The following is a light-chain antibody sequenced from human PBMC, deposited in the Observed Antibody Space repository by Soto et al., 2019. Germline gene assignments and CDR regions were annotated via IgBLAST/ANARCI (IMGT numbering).Light chain of an antibody. J-gene: IGKJ4*01. Sequence: EIVLTQSPGTLSLSPGDRATLSCRASQSVSSNLLAWYQEKLGQAPRLLIYGASKRATGIPDRFSGSGSGTDFTLTISRLEPEDFAVYYCRQYGTSLGFPVGGGTKVDNK. CDR2: GAS. CDR3: RQYGTSLGFP. CDR1: QSVSSNL. V-gene: IGKV3-20*01.